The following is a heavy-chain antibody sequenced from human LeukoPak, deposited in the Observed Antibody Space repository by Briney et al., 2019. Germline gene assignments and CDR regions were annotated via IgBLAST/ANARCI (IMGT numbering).Heavy chain of an antibody. CDR2: IKQDGSEK. V-gene: IGHV3-7*01. J-gene: IGHJ3*02. D-gene: IGHD2-2*03. CDR1: GFTFSSYW. Sequence: GGSLRLSCAASGFTFSSYWMSWIRQAPGKGLEWVAIIKQDGSEKYYVDSVKGRFTISRDNAKNSLYLQMNSLRAEDTAVYYCARMDIVVIPAAKALRSTNAFDIWRQGTMVTVSS. CDR3: ARMDIVVIPAAKALRSTNAFDI.